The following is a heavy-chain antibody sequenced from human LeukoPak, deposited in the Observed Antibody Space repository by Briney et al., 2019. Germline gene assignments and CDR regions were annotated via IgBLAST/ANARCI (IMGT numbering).Heavy chain of an antibody. Sequence: GGSLRLSCAASGFTFSNAWMSWVRQAPGKGLEWVGRIKSKTDGGTTDYAAPVKGRFTISRDDSKNTLYLQMNSLKTEDTAVYYCASLARRVYVEYYFDYWGQGTLVTVSS. CDR3: ASLARRVYVEYYFDY. D-gene: IGHD2-8*01. J-gene: IGHJ4*02. V-gene: IGHV3-15*01. CDR1: GFTFSNAW. CDR2: IKSKTDGGTT.